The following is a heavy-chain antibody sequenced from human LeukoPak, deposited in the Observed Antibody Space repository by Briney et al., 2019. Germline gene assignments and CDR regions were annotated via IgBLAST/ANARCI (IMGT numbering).Heavy chain of an antibody. CDR1: GWSFSGYY. CDR3: ARGVDGDYWVDY. CDR2: INHSGST. Sequence: SETLSLTCAVYGWSFSGYYWSWIRQPPGKGLEWIGEINHSGSTNYSPSLKSRVTLSVDTSKNQFSLKLSSVTAADTAVYYCARGVDGDYWVDYWGQGTLVTVSS. J-gene: IGHJ4*02. V-gene: IGHV4-34*01. D-gene: IGHD4-17*01.